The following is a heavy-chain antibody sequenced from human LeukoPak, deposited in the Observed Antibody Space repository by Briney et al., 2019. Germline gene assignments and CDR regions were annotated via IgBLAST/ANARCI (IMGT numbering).Heavy chain of an antibody. CDR3: ARVTDSEDY. V-gene: IGHV1-2*02. CDR2: INPNSGGT. D-gene: IGHD1-20*01. Sequence: ASVKVSCKASGYTFTNFDINWVRQAPGQGLEWMGWINPNSGGTNYAQKLQGRVTMTRDTSISTAYMELSRLRSDDTAVYYCARVTDSEDYWGQGTLVTVSS. J-gene: IGHJ4*02. CDR1: GYTFTNFD.